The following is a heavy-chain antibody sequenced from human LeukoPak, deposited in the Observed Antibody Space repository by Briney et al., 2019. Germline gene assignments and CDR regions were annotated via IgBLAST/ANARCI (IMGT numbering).Heavy chain of an antibody. J-gene: IGHJ5*02. CDR2: MNPNSGNT. D-gene: IGHD6-19*01. CDR1: GYTFTTYD. V-gene: IGHV1-8*01. Sequence: ASVKVSCKASGYTFTTYDINWVRQSTGQGLEWMGWMNPNSGNTGYTQKLQGRVTMTRSTSISTAYMELSSLRSEDTAVYYCARGRGSGHKENWFDPWGQGTLVTVSS. CDR3: ARGRGSGHKENWFDP.